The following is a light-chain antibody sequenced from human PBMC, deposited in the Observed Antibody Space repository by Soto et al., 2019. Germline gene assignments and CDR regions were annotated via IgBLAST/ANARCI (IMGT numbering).Light chain of an antibody. J-gene: IGKJ4*01. CDR3: QQRCNI. CDR2: DAS. CDR1: QSVSRS. V-gene: IGKV3-11*01. Sequence: EIVLTQSPATLSLSPGDRATLSCRASQSVSRSLTWYQQKPGQAPMLLIYDASTRSTGIPPRFSGSGSGTDFTLTISSLEPEDVAVYYCQQRCNIFGGGTKVEIK.